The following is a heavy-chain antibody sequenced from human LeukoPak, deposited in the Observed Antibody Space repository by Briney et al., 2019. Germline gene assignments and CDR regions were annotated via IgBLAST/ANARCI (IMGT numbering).Heavy chain of an antibody. J-gene: IGHJ4*02. CDR3: ARDLRVIGGNTIFDY. Sequence: GGSLRLSCAASGFTFSSYSMNWVRQAPGKGLEWVSYISSSSSTIYYADSVKGRFTISRDNAKNSLYLQMNSLRAEDTAVYYCARDLRVIGGNTIFDYWGQGTLVTVSS. V-gene: IGHV3-48*01. CDR1: GFTFSSYS. CDR2: ISSSSSTI. D-gene: IGHD4-23*01.